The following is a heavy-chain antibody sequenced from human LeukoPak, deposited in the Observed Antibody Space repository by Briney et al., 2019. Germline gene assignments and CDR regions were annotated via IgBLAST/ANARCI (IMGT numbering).Heavy chain of an antibody. J-gene: IGHJ4*02. V-gene: IGHV1-18*01. D-gene: IGHD2-2*01. CDR1: GYTFTSYG. Sequence: GASVKVSCEASGYTFTSYGISWVRQAPGQGLEWMGWISAYNGNTNYAQKLQGRVTMTTDTSTSTAYMELRSLRSDDTAVYYCARDRVCSSTSCYDGGRKVNDYWGQGTLVTVSS. CDR3: ARDRVCSSTSCYDGGRKVNDY. CDR2: ISAYNGNT.